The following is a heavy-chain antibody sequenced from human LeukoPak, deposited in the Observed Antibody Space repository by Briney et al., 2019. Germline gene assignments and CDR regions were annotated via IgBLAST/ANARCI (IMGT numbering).Heavy chain of an antibody. V-gene: IGHV3-33*01. Sequence: PGGSLRLSCAASGFTFSSYGMHWVRQAPGKGLEWVAVIWYDGSNKYYADSVKGRFTISRDNSKNTLYLQMNSLRAEDTAAYYCARGYCGGDCYSPYYMDVWGKGTTVTVSS. D-gene: IGHD2-21*01. CDR2: IWYDGSNK. J-gene: IGHJ6*03. CDR3: ARGYCGGDCYSPYYMDV. CDR1: GFTFSSYG.